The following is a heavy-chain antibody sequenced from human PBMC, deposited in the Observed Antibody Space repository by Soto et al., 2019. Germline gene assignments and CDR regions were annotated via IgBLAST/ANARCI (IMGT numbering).Heavy chain of an antibody. CDR3: ARYSSGWSNDAFDI. J-gene: IGHJ3*02. CDR1: GFTFDDYG. V-gene: IGHV3-20*04. D-gene: IGHD6-19*01. CDR2: INWNGGST. Sequence: GGSLRLSCAASGFTFDDYGMSWVRQAPGKGLEWVSGINWNGGSTGYADSVKGRFTISRDNAKNSLYLQMNSLRAEDTALYYCARYSSGWSNDAFDIWGQGTMVTVSS.